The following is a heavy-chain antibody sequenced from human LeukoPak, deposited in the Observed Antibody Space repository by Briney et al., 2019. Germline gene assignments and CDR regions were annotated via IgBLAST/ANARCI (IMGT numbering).Heavy chain of an antibody. CDR2: IIPIFGTA. CDR1: GGTFSSYA. CDR3: ARDKLRPSGYPNLYYHYGMDV. Sequence: AASVKVSCKASGGTFSSYAISWVRQAPGQGLEWMGGIIPIFGTANYAQKFQGRVTITADESTSTAYMELSSLRSEDTAVYYCARDKLRPSGYPNLYYHYGMDVWGQGTTVTVSS. V-gene: IGHV1-69*13. J-gene: IGHJ6*02. D-gene: IGHD3-3*01.